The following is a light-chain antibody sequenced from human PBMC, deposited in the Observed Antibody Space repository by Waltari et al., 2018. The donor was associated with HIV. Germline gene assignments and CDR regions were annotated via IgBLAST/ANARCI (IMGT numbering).Light chain of an antibody. J-gene: IGLJ2*01. CDR3: SSYTTFNTVI. Sequence: QSALTQPASVSGSPGQSITISCAGTGAEIGAYNYVAWYQKVPDSVPKLIIYDVTRRPVGISYRFSASKSGNAASLTISGLQAEDEGDYYCSSYTTFNTVIFGGGTKLTVL. CDR1: GAEIGAYNY. V-gene: IGLV2-14*03. CDR2: DVT.